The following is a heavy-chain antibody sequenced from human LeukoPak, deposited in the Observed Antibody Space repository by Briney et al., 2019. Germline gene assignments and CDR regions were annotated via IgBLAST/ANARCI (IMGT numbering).Heavy chain of an antibody. Sequence: ASVKVPCKASGYTFTGFYIHWVRQAPGQGLEWMGRINSNSGGTVSARKFQGRVTMTRDTSISTAYVELSGLTSDDTAVYYCARGAEMATVSHFDYWGQGTLVTVSS. J-gene: IGHJ4*02. V-gene: IGHV1-2*06. CDR2: INSNSGGT. CDR3: ARGAEMATVSHFDY. D-gene: IGHD5-24*01. CDR1: GYTFTGFY.